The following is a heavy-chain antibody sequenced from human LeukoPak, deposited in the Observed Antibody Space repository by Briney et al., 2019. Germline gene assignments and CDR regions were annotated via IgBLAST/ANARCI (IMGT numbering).Heavy chain of an antibody. CDR1: RYTFTSYG. CDR3: ARQPYCGGDCSTYYFDY. D-gene: IGHD2-21*02. Sequence: ALVKASCKASRYTFTSYGISWVRQAPGQGLEWMGWISAYNGNTNYAQKLKGRVTMTTDTSTSTAYMELRSLRSDDTAVYCCARQPYCGGDCSTYYFDYWGQGTLVTVSS. V-gene: IGHV1-18*01. CDR2: ISAYNGNT. J-gene: IGHJ4*02.